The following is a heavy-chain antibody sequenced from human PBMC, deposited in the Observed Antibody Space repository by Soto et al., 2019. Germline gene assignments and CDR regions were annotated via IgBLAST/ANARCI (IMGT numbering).Heavy chain of an antibody. D-gene: IGHD6-19*01. CDR2: IYYSGST. CDR1: GGSISSGDYY. CDR3: ATAAVAGPYRLYGMDV. V-gene: IGHV4-31*03. J-gene: IGHJ6*02. Sequence: PSETLSLTCTVSGGSISSGDYYWSWIRQPPGKGLEWIGYIYYSGSTYYNPSLKSRVTISVDTSKNQFSLKLSSVTATDTAVYYCATAAVAGPYRLYGMDVWGQGTTVTVSS.